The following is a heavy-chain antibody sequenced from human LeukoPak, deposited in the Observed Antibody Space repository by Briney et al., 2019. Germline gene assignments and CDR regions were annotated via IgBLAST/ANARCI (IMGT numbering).Heavy chain of an antibody. Sequence: PSETLSLTCTVSGTFVSGFYWTWIRQPPGKGLEWIVFIYSTGTTSYNSSLQSRVTISVDTSKNQFSLKLKSVIAADTAIYYCAGRWRGTLDYWGRGTLVAVSS. CDR1: GTFVSGFY. CDR2: IYSTGTT. V-gene: IGHV4-4*09. J-gene: IGHJ4*02. D-gene: IGHD5-24*01. CDR3: AGRWRGTLDY.